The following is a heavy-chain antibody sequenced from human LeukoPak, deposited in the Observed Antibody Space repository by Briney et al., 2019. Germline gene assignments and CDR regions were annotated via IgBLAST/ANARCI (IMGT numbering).Heavy chain of an antibody. D-gene: IGHD3-22*01. CDR2: ISAYNGNT. Sequence: ASVTVSCKASGYTFTSYGISRVRQAPGQGLEWMGWISAYNGNTNYAQKLQGRVTMTTDTSTSTAYMELRSLRSDDTAVYYCARDPQMYYYDSSGYIAFDIWGQGTMVTVSS. CDR1: GYTFTSYG. CDR3: ARDPQMYYYDSSGYIAFDI. J-gene: IGHJ3*02. V-gene: IGHV1-18*01.